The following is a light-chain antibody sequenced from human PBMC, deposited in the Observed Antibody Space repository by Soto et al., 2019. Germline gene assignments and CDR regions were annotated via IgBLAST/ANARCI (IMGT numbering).Light chain of an antibody. Sequence: IVLTQSPGTLSLSPGERATLSCRARQSVSSSYLAWYQQKPGQAPRLLIYGASSRATGIPDRFSGSGSGTDFTLTISRLEPEDFAVYYCQQFGSSPLFTFGPGTKVDVK. CDR3: QQFGSSPLFT. J-gene: IGKJ3*01. CDR2: GAS. CDR1: QSVSSSY. V-gene: IGKV3-20*01.